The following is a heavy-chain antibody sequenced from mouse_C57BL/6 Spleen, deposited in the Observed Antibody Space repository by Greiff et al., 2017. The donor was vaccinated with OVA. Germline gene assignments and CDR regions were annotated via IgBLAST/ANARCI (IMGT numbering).Heavy chain of an antibody. CDR2: ISYDGSN. V-gene: IGHV3-6*01. D-gene: IGHD2-1*01. CDR1: GYSITSGYY. CDR3: ARAIYYGNYWFAY. Sequence: EVQVVESGPGLVKPSQSLSLTCSVTGYSITSGYYWNWIRQFPGNKLEWMGYISYDGSNNYNPSLKNRISITRDTSKNQFFLKLNSVTTEDTATYYCARAIYYGNYWFAYWGQGTLVTVSA. J-gene: IGHJ3*01.